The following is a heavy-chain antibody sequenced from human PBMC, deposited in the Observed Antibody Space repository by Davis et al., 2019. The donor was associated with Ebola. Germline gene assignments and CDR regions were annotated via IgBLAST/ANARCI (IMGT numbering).Heavy chain of an antibody. V-gene: IGHV3-48*02. CDR2: ISAITGSV. D-gene: IGHD4-17*01. Sequence: GESLRLSCAASGFTFSSYDMNWVRQAPGKGLEWVSYISAITGSVQYTDSVKGRFTISRDNARNSLYLQINSLRDEDTAVYYCAFSWAVTAIRAGFDIWGQGTMVTVSS. CDR1: GFTFSSYD. J-gene: IGHJ3*02. CDR3: AFSWAVTAIRAGFDI.